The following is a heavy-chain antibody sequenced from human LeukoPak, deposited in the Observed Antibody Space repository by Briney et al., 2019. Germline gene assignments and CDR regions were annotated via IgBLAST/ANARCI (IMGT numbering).Heavy chain of an antibody. CDR3: ARDVWDH. Sequence: GGSLRLSCAASGFTFSNYAMIWVRQAPGKGLEWVSSISSTGNFIYYADPLKGRFTVSRDNAKNSLYLQLNSLRAEDTAVYYCARDVWDHWGQGTLVTVSS. CDR2: ISSTGNFI. V-gene: IGHV3-21*01. D-gene: IGHD5/OR15-5a*01. CDR1: GFTFSNYA. J-gene: IGHJ4*02.